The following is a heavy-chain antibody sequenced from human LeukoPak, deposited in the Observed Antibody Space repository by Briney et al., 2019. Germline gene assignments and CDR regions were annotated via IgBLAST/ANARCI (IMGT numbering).Heavy chain of an antibody. D-gene: IGHD6-25*01. CDR1: GFTFSNYG. CDR3: AKRSARPKPFDC. Sequence: GGSLRLSCARSGFTFSNYGMSWVRQAPGKGLEWVSAIDGGGVNTLYADSVKGRFTISRNNSKNTVYLQMNSLSAEDTAIYYCAKRSARPKPFDCWGQGTLVTVSS. J-gene: IGHJ4*02. CDR2: IDGGGVNT. V-gene: IGHV3-23*01.